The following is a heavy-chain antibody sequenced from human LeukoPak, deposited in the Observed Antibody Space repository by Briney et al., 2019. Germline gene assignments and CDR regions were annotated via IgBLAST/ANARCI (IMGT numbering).Heavy chain of an antibody. CDR3: ARARGAGPGAHFDY. J-gene: IGHJ4*02. CDR2: ISSVGSSI. D-gene: IGHD3-10*01. CDR1: GFTFSGDY. V-gene: IGHV3-11*01. Sequence: PGGSLRLSCAASGFTFSGDYMSWIRQAPGKGLEWVSYISSVGSSIVYADSVKGRFTISRDNAKNSLFLQMNSLRAEDTAVYYCARARGAGPGAHFDYWGQGTLVTVS.